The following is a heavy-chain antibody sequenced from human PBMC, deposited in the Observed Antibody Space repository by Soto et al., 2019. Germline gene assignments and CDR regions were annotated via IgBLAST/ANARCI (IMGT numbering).Heavy chain of an antibody. D-gene: IGHD6-13*01. Sequence: QVQLVQSGAEVKKPGSSVKVSCKASGGTFSSYAISWVRQAPGQGLEWMGGIIPIFGTANYAQKFQGRVTITADESTSPAYMELSSLRSEDTAVYYCARQYSSSLYTLGGWYYYYGMDVWGQGTTVTVSS. V-gene: IGHV1-69*01. J-gene: IGHJ6*02. CDR2: IIPIFGTA. CDR3: ARQYSSSLYTLGGWYYYYGMDV. CDR1: GGTFSSYA.